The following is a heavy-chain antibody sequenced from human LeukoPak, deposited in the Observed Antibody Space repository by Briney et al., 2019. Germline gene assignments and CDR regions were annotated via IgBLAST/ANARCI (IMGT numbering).Heavy chain of an antibody. CDR1: GFTFSNYV. Sequence: EGSLRLSCSASGFTFSNYVMHCVRQAPGKGLEYVSATSTNGDTTYYTDSVKGRFTISRDNSKNTLSLQMSSLRAEDTAVYYCASSRVSSGWGAKYYGMDVWGQGTTVTVSS. CDR2: TSTNGDTT. V-gene: IGHV3-64D*09. D-gene: IGHD6-19*01. J-gene: IGHJ6*02. CDR3: ASSRVSSGWGAKYYGMDV.